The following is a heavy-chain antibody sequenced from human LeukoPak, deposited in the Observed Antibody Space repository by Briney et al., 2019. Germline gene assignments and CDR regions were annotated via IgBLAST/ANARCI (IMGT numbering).Heavy chain of an antibody. CDR1: GFTFSSYG. J-gene: IGHJ4*02. V-gene: IGHV3-30*18. CDR3: AKGENYDILTGYDY. Sequence: GGSLRLSSAASGFTFSSYGMPWVRQAPGKGLEWVGVISYDGSNKYYADSVKGRFTISRDNSKNTLYLQMNSLRAEDTAVYYCAKGENYDILTGYDYWGQGTLVTVSS. D-gene: IGHD3-9*01. CDR2: ISYDGSNK.